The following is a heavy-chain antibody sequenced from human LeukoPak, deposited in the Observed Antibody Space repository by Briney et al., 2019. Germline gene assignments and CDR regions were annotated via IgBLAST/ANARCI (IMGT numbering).Heavy chain of an antibody. D-gene: IGHD2-21*02. CDR3: ARDPRGVTGWGYFDY. CDR1: GGTFSSYT. CDR2: IIPIFGTA. V-gene: IGHV1-69*05. J-gene: IGHJ4*02. Sequence: ASVKVSCKASGGTFSSYTISWVRQAPGQGLEWMGGIIPIFGTANYAQKFQGSVTITTDESTSTAYMELSSLRSEDTAVYYCARDPRGVTGWGYFDYWGQGTLVTVSS.